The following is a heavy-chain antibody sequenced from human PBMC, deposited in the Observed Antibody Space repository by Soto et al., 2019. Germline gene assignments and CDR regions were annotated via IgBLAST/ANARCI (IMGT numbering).Heavy chain of an antibody. CDR3: ARDMPYGAGSIAGCDY. CDR1: VVSITVSY. V-gene: IGHV4-59*01. D-gene: IGHD1-26*01. CDR2: VYHSGTT. J-gene: IGHJ4*02. Sequence: PETLCLTCSVSVVSITVSYWSWIRQPPGKTLEWIGYVYHSGTTTYNPSLKSRVSISVDTSKNQFSLRLTSVIAADTAVYYCARDMPYGAGSIAGCDYWGQGIMVTVSS.